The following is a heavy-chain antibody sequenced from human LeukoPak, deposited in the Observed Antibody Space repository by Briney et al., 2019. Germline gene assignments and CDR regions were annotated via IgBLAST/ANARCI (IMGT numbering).Heavy chain of an antibody. CDR2: IYFSGST. CDR3: ARHRSGSGWSEGEIDS. J-gene: IGHJ4*02. V-gene: IGHV4-59*08. CDR1: GDSISGYY. D-gene: IGHD6-19*01. Sequence: PSETLSLTCTVSGDSISGYYWSWIRQPPGKGLEWIGYIYFSGSTNYTPILKSRVTISVDTSKNQFSLKLSSVTAADTTVYYCARHRSGSGWSEGEIDSWGQGTLVTVSS.